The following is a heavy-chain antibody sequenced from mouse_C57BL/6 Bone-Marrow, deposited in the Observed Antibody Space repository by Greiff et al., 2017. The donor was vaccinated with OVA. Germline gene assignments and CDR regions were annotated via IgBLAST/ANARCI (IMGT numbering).Heavy chain of an antibody. CDR3: TTLGGWYFDY. D-gene: IGHD1-1*02. V-gene: IGHV14-4*01. CDR2: IDPENGDT. CDR1: GFNIKDDY. Sequence: VQLKESGAELVRPGASVKLSCTASGFNIKDDYMHWVKQRPEQGLEWIGWIDPENGDTEYASKFQGKATITADTSSNTAYLQLSSLTSEDTAVYYCTTLGGWYFDYWGQGTTLTVSS. J-gene: IGHJ2*01.